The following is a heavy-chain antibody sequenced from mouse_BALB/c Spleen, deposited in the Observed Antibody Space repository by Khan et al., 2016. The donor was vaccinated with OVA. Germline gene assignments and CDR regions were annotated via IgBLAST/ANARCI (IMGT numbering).Heavy chain of an antibody. J-gene: IGHJ3*01. CDR3: ARNYDYDEGLAY. CDR1: GFSLTTYG. CDR2: IWSGGSN. Sequence: VQLLESGPGLVQPSQSLSITCTVSGFSLTTYGIHWVRQSPGKGLEWLGVIWSGGSNAYYAAFIPRLSIIKDNSKSQAFFQMNSLQTNDTAIYSCARNYDYDEGLAYWGQGTLVTVSA. V-gene: IGHV2-2*02. D-gene: IGHD2-4*01.